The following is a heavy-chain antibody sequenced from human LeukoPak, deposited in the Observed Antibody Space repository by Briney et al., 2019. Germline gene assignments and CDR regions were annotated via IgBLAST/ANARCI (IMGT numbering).Heavy chain of an antibody. D-gene: IGHD3-9*01. J-gene: IGHJ4*02. V-gene: IGHV1-18*01. Sequence: ASVKVSCKASGYTFTIYGISWVRQAPEQGLEWMGWISAYNGNTKYVQKLQGGVTMTTDTSTSTAYMELRSLRSDDTAVYYCARDQYYDILTGLNLNYFDYWGQGTLVTVSS. CDR1: GYTFTIYG. CDR2: ISAYNGNT. CDR3: ARDQYYDILTGLNLNYFDY.